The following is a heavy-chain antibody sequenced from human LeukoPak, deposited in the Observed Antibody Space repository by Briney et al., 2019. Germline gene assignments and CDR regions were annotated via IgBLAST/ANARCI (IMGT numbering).Heavy chain of an antibody. CDR2: IQYDGSYK. D-gene: IGHD3-10*02. J-gene: IGHJ6*04. CDR3: AEFGITMIGGV. V-gene: IGHV3-30*02. CDR1: GFTFSTYS. Sequence: GGSLRLSCAASGFTFSTYSMHWVRQAPGKGLEWVAFIQYDGSYKDYGDSVKGRFTISRDNSKNTLYLQMNSLRAEDTAVYYCAEFGITMIGGVWGKGTTVTISS.